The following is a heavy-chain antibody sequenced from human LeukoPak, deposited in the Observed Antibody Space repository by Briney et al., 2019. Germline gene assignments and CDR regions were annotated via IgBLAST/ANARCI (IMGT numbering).Heavy chain of an antibody. CDR2: ISSSSSYI. CDR1: GFTFSSYS. J-gene: IGHJ6*03. CDR3: ARPLYYDFWSGYPFYYYMDV. V-gene: IGHV3-21*01. D-gene: IGHD3-3*01. Sequence: GGSLRLSCAASGFTFSSYSMNWVRQAPGKGLEWVSSISSSSSYIYYADSVKGRFTISRDNAKNSLYLQTNSLRAEDTAVYYCARPLYYDFWSGYPFYYYMDVWGKGTTVTVSS.